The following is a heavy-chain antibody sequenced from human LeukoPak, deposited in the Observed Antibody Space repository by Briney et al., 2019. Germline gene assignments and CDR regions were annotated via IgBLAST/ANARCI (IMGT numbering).Heavy chain of an antibody. Sequence: ASVKVSCKASGYIYTRYGITWVRLAPGQGLEWMGWISTYNGDTQYTQKFQGRITMTTDTSTSTAYMELRSLTSDDTAAYYCAREGSSNGVYFDYWGQGALVTVSS. CDR1: GYIYTRYG. CDR3: AREGSSNGVYFDY. D-gene: IGHD2-8*01. V-gene: IGHV1-18*04. J-gene: IGHJ4*02. CDR2: ISTYNGDT.